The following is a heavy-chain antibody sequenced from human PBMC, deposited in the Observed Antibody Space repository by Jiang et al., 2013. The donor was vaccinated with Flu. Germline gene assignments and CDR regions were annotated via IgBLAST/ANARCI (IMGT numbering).Heavy chain of an antibody. J-gene: IGHJ4*02. Sequence: SGFTFSTSGMHWVRQAPGKGLEWVAVIXFDGSVKHYADSVKGRFTISRDDSKSTVFLQMISLRSEDTAVYYCARSSWGYSYGPFEYWGQGTLVTVSS. V-gene: IGHV3-30*03. CDR2: IXFDGSVK. CDR1: GFTFSTSG. CDR3: ARSSWGYSYGPFEY. D-gene: IGHD5-18*01.